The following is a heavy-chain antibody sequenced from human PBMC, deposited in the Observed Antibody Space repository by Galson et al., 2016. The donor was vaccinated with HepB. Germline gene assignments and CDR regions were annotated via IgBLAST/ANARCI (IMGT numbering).Heavy chain of an antibody. Sequence: SLRLSCAASGFTFSSHAMGWVRQAPGKGLEWVSSISGGDGRTYYADSGKGRFTISRDNAKNLLYLQMNSLRAEDTAVYYCARQYGGGAHHCDSWGHGTLVSVSS. V-gene: IGHV3-23*01. CDR2: ISGGDGRT. CDR1: GFTFSSHA. CDR3: ARQYGGGAHHCDS. J-gene: IGHJ5*01. D-gene: IGHD3-16*01.